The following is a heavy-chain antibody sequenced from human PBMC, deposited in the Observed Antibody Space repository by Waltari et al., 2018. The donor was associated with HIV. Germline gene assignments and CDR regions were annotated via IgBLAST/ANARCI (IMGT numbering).Heavy chain of an antibody. V-gene: IGHV3-23*01. J-gene: IGHJ3*02. CDR2: IAASYPNT. Sequence: EAQLLASGGGLVQPGGSLRVSCVGSGFTFSNYAMIWVRQAPGKGLEWVSAIAASYPNTYYSDSVRGRFTVSKDNSENSLHLQMNSLRAEDTALYYCARIYVSGAFDIWGQGTVVTVSS. CDR1: GFTFSNYA. CDR3: ARIYVSGAFDI. D-gene: IGHD3-10*01.